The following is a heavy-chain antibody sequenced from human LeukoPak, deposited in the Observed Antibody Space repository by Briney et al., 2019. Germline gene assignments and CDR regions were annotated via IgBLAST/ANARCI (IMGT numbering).Heavy chain of an antibody. CDR1: GGSITDNTYY. CDR2: IHNNGAT. D-gene: IGHD6-13*01. J-gene: IGHJ5*02. Sequence: PSETLSLTCAVSGGSITDNTYYWGWIRQPPGEGLEWIGCIHNNGATYYDPSLKSRVTFSMDTSKNQVFLTLTFVTAADTAVYYCARRRVAATAGWSDPWGQGTLVTVSS. CDR3: ARRRVAATAGWSDP. V-gene: IGHV4-39*01.